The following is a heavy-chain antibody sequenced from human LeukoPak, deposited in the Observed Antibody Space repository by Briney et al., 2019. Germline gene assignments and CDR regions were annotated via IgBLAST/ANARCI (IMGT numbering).Heavy chain of an antibody. D-gene: IGHD6-19*01. CDR2: ISGSGSST. J-gene: IGHJ4*02. Sequence: PSETLSLTCAVYGGSFSGYYWSWIRQPPGKGLEWVSGISGSGSSTYYADSVKGRFTISRDNSKNTLWLQMNSLRAEDTAVYYCVKDRSSGWRDFDYWGQGTLVTVSS. CDR1: GGSFSGYY. V-gene: IGHV3-23*01. CDR3: VKDRSSGWRDFDY.